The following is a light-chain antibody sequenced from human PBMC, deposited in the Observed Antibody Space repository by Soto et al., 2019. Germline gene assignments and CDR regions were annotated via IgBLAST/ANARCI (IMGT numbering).Light chain of an antibody. CDR3: QQDGYVPGLA. J-gene: IGKJ4*01. CDR2: GAS. CDR1: HSLLHSDGKTY. V-gene: IGKV2-29*01. Sequence: DVLMTQTPLSLSVTPGQPASISCKSSHSLLHSDGKTYLYWYQQKPGQAPRLLIYGASSRATGIPDRFSGSGSGTDFTLTISRLEPEDFAMYFCQQDGYVPGLACGGGAKVDVK.